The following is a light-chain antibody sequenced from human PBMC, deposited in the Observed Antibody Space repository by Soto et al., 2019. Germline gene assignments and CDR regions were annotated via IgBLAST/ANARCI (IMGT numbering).Light chain of an antibody. V-gene: IGKV1-39*01. CDR2: AAS. CDR3: QQSYSTPPWT. J-gene: IGKJ1*01. Sequence: DIQMTQSPSSLSASVGDRVSVTCRASQSIVTYLNWYLQKPGKAPTLLIYAASNLQSGVPSRFSGSGSGTDFTLTISSLQPEDFATYFCQQSYSTPPWTFGQGTKVDSK. CDR1: QSIVTY.